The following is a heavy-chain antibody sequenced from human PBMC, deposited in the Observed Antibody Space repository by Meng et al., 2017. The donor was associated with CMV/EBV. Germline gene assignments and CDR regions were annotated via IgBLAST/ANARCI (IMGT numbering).Heavy chain of an antibody. D-gene: IGHD3-10*01. J-gene: IGHJ4*02. Sequence: GGSLRLSCAASGFTFSSYAMHWVRQAPGKGLEWVAVMSYDGSNKYYADSVKGRFTISRDNSKNTLYLQMNNLRAEDTAVYYCARDYGSGSYYFDYWGQGTLVTVSS. CDR3: ARDYGSGSYYFDY. CDR1: GFTFSSYA. CDR2: MSYDGSNK. V-gene: IGHV3-30-3*01.